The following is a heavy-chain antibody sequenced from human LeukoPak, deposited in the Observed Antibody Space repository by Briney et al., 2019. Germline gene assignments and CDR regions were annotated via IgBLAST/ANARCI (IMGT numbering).Heavy chain of an antibody. J-gene: IGHJ4*02. D-gene: IGHD6-13*01. CDR1: GYSFIVYY. CDR3: ATADSSTLFDY. CDR2: INPLSGDT. V-gene: IGHV1-2*02. Sequence: ASVKVSCKASGYSFIVYYMHWVRQAPGQGLEWMGWINPLSGDTSYAQKFQGRVTLTRDTSISIAFLELSSLRSDDTALYYCATADSSTLFDYWGQGTLVTVSS.